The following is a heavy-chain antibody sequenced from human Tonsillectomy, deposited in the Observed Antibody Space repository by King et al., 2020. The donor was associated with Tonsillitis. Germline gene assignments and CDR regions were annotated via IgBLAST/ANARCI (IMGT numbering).Heavy chain of an antibody. J-gene: IGHJ4*02. CDR3: ASXXFDX. V-gene: IGHV3-66*01. CDR2: XYSGGST. CDR1: GFTVSSNY. Sequence: VQLVXSGGGLVQPGGSLRLSCAASGFTVSSNYMSWVRQAPGXGLEXVSVXYSGGSTYYADSXXGSFTIXRDNSKNTLYLQMNSRRAGDTAVCYCASXXFDXXGQXXLXTVXS.